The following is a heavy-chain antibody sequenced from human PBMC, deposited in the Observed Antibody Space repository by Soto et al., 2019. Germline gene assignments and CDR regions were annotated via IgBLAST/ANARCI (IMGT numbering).Heavy chain of an antibody. Sequence: PGGSLRLSCAASGFTFSDSYMTWIRQAPGKGLEWISYISGSGDTIYYADSLRGRFTVSRDNAKNSLFLQMNSLRAEDTAVYYCARRAAAGRSFDYWGLGTLVTVSS. J-gene: IGHJ4*02. D-gene: IGHD6-13*01. CDR2: ISGSGDTI. CDR1: GFTFSDSY. V-gene: IGHV3-11*01. CDR3: ARRAAAGRSFDY.